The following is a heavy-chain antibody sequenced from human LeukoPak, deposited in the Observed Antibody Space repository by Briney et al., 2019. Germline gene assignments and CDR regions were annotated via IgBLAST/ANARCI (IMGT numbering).Heavy chain of an antibody. V-gene: IGHV3-13*01. Sequence: PGGSLRLSCVASGFTFSTYTMNWVRQATGKGLEWVSAIGTAGDTYYPGSVKGRFTISRDNAKNSLYLQMNSPRAEDTAVYYCAELGITMIGGVWGKGTTVTISS. J-gene: IGHJ6*04. CDR3: AELGITMIGGV. CDR2: IGTAGDT. CDR1: GFTFSTYT. D-gene: IGHD3-10*02.